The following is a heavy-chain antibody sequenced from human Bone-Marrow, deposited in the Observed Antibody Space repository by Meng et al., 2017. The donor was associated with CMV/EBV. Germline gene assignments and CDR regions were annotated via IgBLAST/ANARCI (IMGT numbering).Heavy chain of an antibody. CDR3: ARDSCSSTSCYIDYYYGMDV. CDR2: IIPIFGTA. CDR1: GGTFSSYA. Sequence: SVKVSCKASGGTFSSYAISWVRQAPGQGLEWMGGIIPIFGTANYAQKFQGRVTITTDESTSTAYMELSSLRSEDTAVYYCARDSCSSTSCYIDYYYGMDVWGQGNTDTVYS. J-gene: IGHJ6*02. V-gene: IGHV1-69*05. D-gene: IGHD2-2*02.